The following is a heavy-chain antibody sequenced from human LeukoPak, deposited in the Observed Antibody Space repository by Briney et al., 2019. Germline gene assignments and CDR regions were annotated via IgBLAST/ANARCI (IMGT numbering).Heavy chain of an antibody. CDR3: AKDPIRIGAAIQISAYYFDY. Sequence: PGGSLRLSCAASGFTFSSYGMHWVRQAPGKVLDWVAFIRYDGSNKYYADSVKGRFTISRDNSKNTLYLQMNSLRAEDTAVYYCAKDPIRIGAAIQISAYYFDYWGQGTLVTVSS. CDR2: IRYDGSNK. CDR1: GFTFSSYG. V-gene: IGHV3-30*02. J-gene: IGHJ4*02. D-gene: IGHD6-13*01.